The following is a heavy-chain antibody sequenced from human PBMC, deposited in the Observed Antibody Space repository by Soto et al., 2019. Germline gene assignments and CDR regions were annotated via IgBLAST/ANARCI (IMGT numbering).Heavy chain of an antibody. Sequence: LRLSCAASGFTFSIYSMHCVLQAPGKGLEWVAVISYDGKTKYYADSGKVGLASSRYNPKKALYLQMNSLRPEDTAVYYCARVFSFSERSDYTLKSSRPWGQGPLVTVSS. CDR3: ARVFSFSERSDYTLKSSRP. D-gene: IGHD3-3*01. CDR2: ISYDGKTK. CDR1: GFTFSIYS. J-gene: IGHJ1*01. V-gene: IGHV3-30*09.